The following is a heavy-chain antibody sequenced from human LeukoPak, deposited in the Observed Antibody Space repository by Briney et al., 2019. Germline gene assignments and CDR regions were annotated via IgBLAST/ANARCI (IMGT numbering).Heavy chain of an antibody. Sequence: PSETLSLTYTVSGGSISSYYWSWIRQPPGKGLEWIGYIYHSGSTYYNPSLKSRVTISVDRSKNQFSLKLSSVTAADTAVYYCARAPRDCSGGSCYLDIWGQGTMVTVSS. CDR3: ARAPRDCSGGSCYLDI. CDR2: IYHSGST. J-gene: IGHJ3*02. V-gene: IGHV4-59*12. CDR1: GGSISSYY. D-gene: IGHD2-15*01.